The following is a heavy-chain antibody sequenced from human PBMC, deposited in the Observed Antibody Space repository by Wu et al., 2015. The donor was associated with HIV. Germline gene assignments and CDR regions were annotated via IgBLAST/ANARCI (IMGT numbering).Heavy chain of an antibody. Sequence: QVQLVQSGAEVKKPGASVNVSCKTSGYTFSDYGGGGGGYINWVRQAPGQGLEWVGWINPHNGATKYAQKFQGRVTLTRDTSLNTAYMELSSLRSDDTAIFYCATQVSIVRFDPWGQGTLVTVSS. CDR3: ATQVSIVRFDP. CDR1: GYTFSDYGGGGGGY. V-gene: IGHV1-2*02. D-gene: IGHD5/OR15-5a*01. CDR2: INPHNGAT. J-gene: IGHJ5*02.